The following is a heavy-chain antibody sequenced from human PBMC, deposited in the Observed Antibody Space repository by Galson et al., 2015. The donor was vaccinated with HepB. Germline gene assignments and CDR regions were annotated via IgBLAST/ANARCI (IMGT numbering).Heavy chain of an antibody. Sequence: PALVKPTQTLTLTCTFSGFSLSTSGVGVGWIRQPPGKALEWLALIYWDDDKRYSPSLKSRLTITKDTSKNQVVLTMTNMDPVDTATYYCAHRGDYSTSWYRYYFDYWGQGSLVTVSS. D-gene: IGHD6-13*01. CDR1: GFSLSTSGVG. V-gene: IGHV2-5*02. CDR2: IYWDDDK. CDR3: AHRGDYSTSWYRYYFDY. J-gene: IGHJ4*02.